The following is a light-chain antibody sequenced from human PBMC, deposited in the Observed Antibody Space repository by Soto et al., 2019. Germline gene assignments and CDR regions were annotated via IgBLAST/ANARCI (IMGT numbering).Light chain of an antibody. V-gene: IGKV2D-29*02. Sequence: VMTRTTLYLSFAPGQPASISGKSSQSRLHITGETFLFWYLQKPGQSPQLLIYEVSNRFSGVPDRFSGSGSGTDFTLKISRVEAVDVGVYYCMQSILLPIPFAHGTLLEI. J-gene: IGKJ5*01. CDR2: EVS. CDR3: MQSILLPIP. CDR1: QSRLHITGETF.